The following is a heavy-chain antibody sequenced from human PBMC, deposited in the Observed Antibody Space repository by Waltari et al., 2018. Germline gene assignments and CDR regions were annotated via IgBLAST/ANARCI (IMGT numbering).Heavy chain of an antibody. J-gene: IGHJ4*02. D-gene: IGHD6-6*01. V-gene: IGHV4-34*01. CDR1: GGSFSGYY. Sequence: QVQLQQWGAGLLKPSETLSLTCAVYGGSFSGYYWSWIRQPPGKGLEWIGEIKHSGRTNNNPSLKSRVTLSVDTAKNQFSRKRSSVTAADTAVYDCARGRKGQLAHFDYWGQGTLVTVSS. CDR2: IKHSGRT. CDR3: ARGRKGQLAHFDY.